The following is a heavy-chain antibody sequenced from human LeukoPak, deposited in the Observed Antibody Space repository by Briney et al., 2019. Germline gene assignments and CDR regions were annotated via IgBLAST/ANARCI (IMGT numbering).Heavy chain of an antibody. CDR1: GFTFSSYS. CDR3: ARHQLLNNWFDP. J-gene: IGHJ5*02. V-gene: IGHV3-21*01. D-gene: IGHD2-2*01. Sequence: GGSLRLSCAASGFTFSSYSMNWVRQAPGKGLEWVSSISSSSSYIYYADSVKGRFTISRDNAKNSLYLQMNSLRAEDTAVYYCARHQLLNNWFDPWGQGTLVTVSS. CDR2: ISSSSSYI.